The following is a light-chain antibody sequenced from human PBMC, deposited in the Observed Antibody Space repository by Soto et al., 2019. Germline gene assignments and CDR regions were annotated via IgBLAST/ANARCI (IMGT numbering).Light chain of an antibody. J-gene: IGKJ5*01. Sequence: IVLIQYPATLSLYRRESAPLYCRAIQSVSTYLAWYQQRPGQAPRLLIYDASYRATDIPPRFSGSGSGTDFTLTISSLEPEDFAVYYCQQRRSWPPTITHGQGTGMEIK. V-gene: IGKV3-11*01. CDR1: QSVSTY. CDR2: DAS. CDR3: QQRRSWPPTIT.